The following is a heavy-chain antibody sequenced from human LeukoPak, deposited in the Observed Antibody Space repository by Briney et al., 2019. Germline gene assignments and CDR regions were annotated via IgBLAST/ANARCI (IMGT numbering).Heavy chain of an antibody. D-gene: IGHD2-15*01. Sequence: SETLSLTCAVYGGSFSGYYWSWIRQPPGKGLEWIGEINHSGSTNYNPSLKSRVTISVDTSKNQFSLKLSSVTAADTAVYYCASGVLLRYYFDYWGQGTLVTVSS. CDR1: GGSFSGYY. J-gene: IGHJ4*02. CDR3: ASGVLLRYYFDY. CDR2: INHSGST. V-gene: IGHV4-34*01.